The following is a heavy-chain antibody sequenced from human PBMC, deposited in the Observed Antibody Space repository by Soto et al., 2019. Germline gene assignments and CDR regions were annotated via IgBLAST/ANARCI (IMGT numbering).Heavy chain of an antibody. Sequence: EVQLVESGGGLVKPGGSLRLSCAASGFTFSSYWMHWVRQAPGKGLVWVSRINSDGSSTSYADSVKGRFTISRDNAKNTLYLQMNSLRAEDKAVYYCVRARVVVGAAPREDYWGQGSLVTVSS. CDR2: INSDGSST. CDR1: GFTFSSYW. D-gene: IGHD2-15*01. V-gene: IGHV3-74*01. J-gene: IGHJ4*02. CDR3: VRARVVVGAAPREDY.